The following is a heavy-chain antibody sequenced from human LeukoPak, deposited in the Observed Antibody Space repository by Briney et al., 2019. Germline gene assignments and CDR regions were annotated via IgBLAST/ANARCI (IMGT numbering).Heavy chain of an antibody. V-gene: IGHV1-8*01. J-gene: IGHJ5*02. CDR1: GYTFTSYD. Sequence: ASVKVSCKASGYTFTSYDINWVRQATGQGLAWMGWMNPNSGNTGYAQKFQGRVTMTRNTSISTAYMELSSLRSEDTAVYYCARGYDYGEPRLRFDPWGQGTLVTVSS. CDR2: MNPNSGNT. CDR3: ARGYDYGEPRLRFDP. D-gene: IGHD4-17*01.